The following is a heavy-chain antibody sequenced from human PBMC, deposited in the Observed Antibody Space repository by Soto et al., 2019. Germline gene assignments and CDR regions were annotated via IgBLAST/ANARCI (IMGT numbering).Heavy chain of an antibody. J-gene: IGHJ6*02. Sequence: ASVKVSCKASGFTFTSSAVQWVRQARGQRLEWIGWIVVGSGNTNYAQKFQERVTITRDMSTSTAYMELSSLRSEDTAVYYCATPPQDYYDSSRYYYHYGMDVWGQGTTVTVSS. CDR2: IVVGSGNT. CDR3: ATPPQDYYDSSRYYYHYGMDV. CDR1: GFTFTSSA. D-gene: IGHD3-22*01. V-gene: IGHV1-58*01.